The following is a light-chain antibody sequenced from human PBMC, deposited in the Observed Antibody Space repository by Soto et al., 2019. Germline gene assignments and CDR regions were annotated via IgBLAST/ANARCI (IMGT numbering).Light chain of an antibody. CDR1: FSDIAVFNY. V-gene: IGLV2-14*01. Sequence: QSVLAQPASVSGSPGQSITISCTGSFSDIAVFNYVSWYQQYPGRAPKLLIYQVTSRASGVSHRFSGSKSGNTASLTTSGLQPEDEAEYYCNSYSSTNSYGFGTGTKGTVL. J-gene: IGLJ1*01. CDR3: NSYSSTNSYG. CDR2: QVT.